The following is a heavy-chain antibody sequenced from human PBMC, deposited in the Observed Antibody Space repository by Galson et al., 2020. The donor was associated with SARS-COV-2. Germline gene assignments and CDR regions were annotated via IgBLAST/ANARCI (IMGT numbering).Heavy chain of an antibody. CDR2: ISYDGSNK. CDR1: GFTFSSYA. J-gene: IGHJ6*02. V-gene: IGHV3-30-3*01. CDR3: ARARSGSYYYGMDV. D-gene: IGHD1-26*01. Sequence: GGSLRLSCAASGFTFSSYAMHWVRQAPGKGLEWVAVISYDGSNKYYADSVKGRFTISRDNSRNTLYLQMNSLRAEDTAIYYGARARSGSYYYGMDVWGQGTTVTVSS.